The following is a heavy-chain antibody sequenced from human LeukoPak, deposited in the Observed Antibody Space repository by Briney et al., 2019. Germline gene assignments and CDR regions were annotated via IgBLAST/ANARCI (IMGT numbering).Heavy chain of an antibody. CDR3: TTDYWWA. CDR1: GLTFRDAW. Sequence: GGSLRLSCVVSGLTFRDAWLSWVRQAPGKGLEWVGRIKSETDGGTTDYAAPVKGRFTISRHDSENTLYLQMNSLKTEDTAVYYCTTDYWWAWGQGTLVTVSS. V-gene: IGHV3-15*01. CDR2: IKSETDGGTT. J-gene: IGHJ5*02. D-gene: IGHD2-8*01.